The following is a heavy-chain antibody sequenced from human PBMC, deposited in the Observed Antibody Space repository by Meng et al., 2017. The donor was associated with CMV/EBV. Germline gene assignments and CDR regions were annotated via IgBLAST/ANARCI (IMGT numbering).Heavy chain of an antibody. D-gene: IGHD2-2*01. J-gene: IGHJ4*02. CDR1: GGSFSSYY. Sequence: GSLRLSCAVYGGSFSSYYWSWIRQPPGKGLEWIGEINHSGSTNYNPSLKSRVTISVDTSKNQFSLKLSSVTAADTAVYYCARREYIVVVPAAPGGFDYWGQGTLVTVSS. V-gene: IGHV4-34*01. CDR3: ARREYIVVVPAAPGGFDY. CDR2: INHSGST.